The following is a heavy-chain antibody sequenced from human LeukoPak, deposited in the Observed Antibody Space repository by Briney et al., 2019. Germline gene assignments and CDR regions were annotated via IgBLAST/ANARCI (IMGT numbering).Heavy chain of an antibody. CDR3: ARDEGNWFDP. CDR1: GGSISSYY. V-gene: IGHV4-59*12. J-gene: IGHJ5*02. Sequence: PSETLSLTCTVSGGSISSYYWSWIRQSPGKGLEWIGYIYYSGSTNYNPSLKSRVTISVDTSKNQFSLKLTSVTAADTAVYYCARDEGNWFDPWGQGTLVTVSS. CDR2: IYYSGST.